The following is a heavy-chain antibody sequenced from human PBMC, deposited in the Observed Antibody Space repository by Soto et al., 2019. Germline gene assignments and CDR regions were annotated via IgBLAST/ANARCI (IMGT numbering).Heavy chain of an antibody. CDR2: MRQDGGEK. CDR3: ARVACSPSNCYILHYGRDV. Sequence: EVQLVESGGGLVQPGGSLRLSCAASGFTFSSYWMSWFRQAPGKGLERVADMRQDGGEKQYVDSVKGRFTISRDNAKTSLDLQMNSLRVEETAVYYCARVACSPSNCYILHYGRDVWGQGTTVTV. D-gene: IGHD2-2*02. V-gene: IGHV3-7*04. CDR1: GFTFSSYW. J-gene: IGHJ6*02.